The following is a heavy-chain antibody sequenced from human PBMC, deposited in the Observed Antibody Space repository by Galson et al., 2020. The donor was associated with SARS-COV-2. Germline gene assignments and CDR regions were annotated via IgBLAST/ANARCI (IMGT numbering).Heavy chain of an antibody. V-gene: IGHV3-21*01. CDR2: ISRSSSYI. J-gene: IGHJ6*02. Sequence: TGGSLRLSCAASGFTFSSYSMNWVRQAPGKGLEWVSSISRSSSYIYYAASVKGRFTISRDNAKNSLYLQMNSLRAEDTAVYYCASQLDVVVVAAILDRHYYYGMDVWGQGTTVTVSS. CDR3: ASQLDVVVVAAILDRHYYYGMDV. D-gene: IGHD2-15*01. CDR1: GFTFSSYS.